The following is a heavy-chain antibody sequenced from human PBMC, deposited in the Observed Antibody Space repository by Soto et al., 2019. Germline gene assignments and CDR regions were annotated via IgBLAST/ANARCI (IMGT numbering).Heavy chain of an antibody. D-gene: IGHD5-18*01. CDR3: ASKRGYSYGTGEFDY. Sequence: PACSPRLSCAASGVTVYSYAMSWVRQAPGKGLEWVSAISGSGGSTYYADSVKGRFTISRDNSKNTLYLQMNSLRAEDTAVYYCASKRGYSYGTGEFDYWGQGTLVTVSS. CDR2: ISGSGGST. V-gene: IGHV3-23*01. CDR1: GVTVYSYA. J-gene: IGHJ4*02.